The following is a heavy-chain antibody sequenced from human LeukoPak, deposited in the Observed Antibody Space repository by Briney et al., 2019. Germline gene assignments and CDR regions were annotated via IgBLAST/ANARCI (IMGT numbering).Heavy chain of an antibody. D-gene: IGHD6-19*01. CDR2: INHSGST. CDR3: ARAPAEQWLAHPDAFDI. CDR1: GGSFSGYY. Sequence: PSETLSLTCAVYGGSFSGYYWSWIRQPPGKGLEWIGEINHSGSTNYNPSLKSRVTISVDTSKNQFSLKLSSVTAADTAVYYCARAPAEQWLAHPDAFDIWGQGTMVTVSS. V-gene: IGHV4-34*01. J-gene: IGHJ3*02.